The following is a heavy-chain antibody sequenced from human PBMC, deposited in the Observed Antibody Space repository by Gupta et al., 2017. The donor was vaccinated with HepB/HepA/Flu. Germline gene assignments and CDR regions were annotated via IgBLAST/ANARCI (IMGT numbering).Heavy chain of an antibody. CDR3: ARRAIVGSTRYFDY. V-gene: IGHV4-39*01. J-gene: IGHJ4*02. Sequence: QLHLQESGPGLVKPSETLYLPCTVPCGSLSSGIYYWGWIRQPPGKGLVWIGSIYYSGSTYYNPSLKSRSTVSVDTSKKQFYLKLSSVTATDTSLYFCARRAIVGSTRYFDYWGQGTLVTVSS. CDR2: IYYSGST. CDR1: CGSLSSGIYY. D-gene: IGHD1-26*01.